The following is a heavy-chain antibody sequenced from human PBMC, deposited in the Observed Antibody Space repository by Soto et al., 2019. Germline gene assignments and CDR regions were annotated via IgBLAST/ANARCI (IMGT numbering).Heavy chain of an antibody. CDR2: ISYDGSNK. Sequence: ESGGGVVQPGKSLRLSCAGSGFIFSSYGMHWVRQAPGKGLEWVAFISYDGSNKYYGDSVKGRVTISRDNSKNTQDLQINSLRVEDTAVYFCAKALGELSPESFDYWGQGTLVTVSS. CDR1: GFIFSSYG. V-gene: IGHV3-30*18. D-gene: IGHD3-16*02. J-gene: IGHJ4*02. CDR3: AKALGELSPESFDY.